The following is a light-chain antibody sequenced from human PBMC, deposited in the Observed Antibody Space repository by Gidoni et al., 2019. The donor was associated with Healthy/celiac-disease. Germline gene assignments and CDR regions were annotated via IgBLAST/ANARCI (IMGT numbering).Light chain of an antibody. CDR1: QRISTY. Sequence: IQMTQSPPSLSASVGDRVTITCRASQRISTYLNWYQQTPGKAPKVLIYAASSVQSGVPSRFSGSGSGTDFTLTISSLQPEDFATYFCQQSHSTPYTFGQGTKLEIK. CDR2: AAS. J-gene: IGKJ2*01. V-gene: IGKV1-39*01. CDR3: QQSHSTPYT.